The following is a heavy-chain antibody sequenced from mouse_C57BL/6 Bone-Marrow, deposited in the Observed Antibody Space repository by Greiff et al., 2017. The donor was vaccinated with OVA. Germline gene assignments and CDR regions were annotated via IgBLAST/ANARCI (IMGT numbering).Heavy chain of an antibody. CDR1: GYTFTSYW. CDR3: ARDGIYYGSSPWYFDV. Sequence: QVQLQQPGAELVKPGASVKMSCKASGYTFTSYWITWVKQRPGQGLEWIGDIYPGSGSTNYNEKFKSKATLTVDTSSSTAYMQLRSLTSEDSAVYYCARDGIYYGSSPWYFDVWGTGTTVTVSS. D-gene: IGHD1-1*01. CDR2: IYPGSGST. V-gene: IGHV1-55*01. J-gene: IGHJ1*03.